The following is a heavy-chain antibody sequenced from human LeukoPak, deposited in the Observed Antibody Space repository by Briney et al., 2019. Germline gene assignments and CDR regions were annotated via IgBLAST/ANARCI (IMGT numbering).Heavy chain of an antibody. J-gene: IGHJ4*02. CDR3: AREGDGGNSGFAY. CDR1: GFTFSGYN. D-gene: IGHD4-23*01. V-gene: IGHV3-48*01. CDR2: ISSTSVI. Sequence: PGGSLRLSCAVSGFTFSGYNMNWVRQAPGKGLEWIAYISSTSVIYYADSLKGRFTISRDNAKNSLYLQMNSLRVDDTAVYYCAREGDGGNSGFAYWGQGTLATVSS.